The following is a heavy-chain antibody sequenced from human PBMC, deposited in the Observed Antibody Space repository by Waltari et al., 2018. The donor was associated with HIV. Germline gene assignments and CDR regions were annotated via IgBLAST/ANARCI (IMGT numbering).Heavy chain of an antibody. CDR2: INAGNGNT. CDR1: GYPFTSHA. Sequence: QVQLVQSGAEVKKPGASVKVSCKASGYPFTSHAMHWVRQAPGQRIEWMGWINAGNGNTKYSQKFQGRVTITRDTSASTAYMELSSLRSEDTAVYYCARAIAVAGNYYYYGMDVWGQGTTVTVSS. V-gene: IGHV1-3*01. CDR3: ARAIAVAGNYYYYGMDV. J-gene: IGHJ6*02. D-gene: IGHD6-19*01.